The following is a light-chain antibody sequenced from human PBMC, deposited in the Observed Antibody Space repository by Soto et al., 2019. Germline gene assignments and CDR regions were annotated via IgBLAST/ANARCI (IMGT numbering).Light chain of an antibody. J-gene: IGKJ5*01. CDR3: QQLNSYPRVT. V-gene: IGKV1-9*01. Sequence: DIQLTQSPSFLSASVGDRVTITCRASQGISSYLAWYQQKPGKAPKLLIYAASTLQSGVPSRFSGSGSGTEFTLTTSSLQPEAFATYYCQQLNSYPRVTFGQGTRLEIK. CDR2: AAS. CDR1: QGISSY.